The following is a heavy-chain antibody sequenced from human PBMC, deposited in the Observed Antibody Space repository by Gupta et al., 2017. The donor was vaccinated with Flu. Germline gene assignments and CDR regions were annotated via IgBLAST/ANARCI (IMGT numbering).Heavy chain of an antibody. J-gene: IGHJ3*02. D-gene: IGHD3-3*01. CDR2: ISWNSGSI. CDR1: GFTFDDYA. V-gene: IGHV3-9*01. CDR3: AKDKGYDFPAFDAFDI. Sequence: GRSLRLSCAASGFTFDDYAMHWVRQAPGKGLEWVSGISWNSGSIGYADSVKGRFTISRDNAKNSLYLQMNSLRAEETALYYCAKDKGYDFPAFDAFDIWGQGTMVTVSS.